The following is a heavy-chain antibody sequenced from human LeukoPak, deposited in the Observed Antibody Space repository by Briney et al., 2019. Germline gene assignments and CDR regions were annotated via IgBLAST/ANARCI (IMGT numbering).Heavy chain of an antibody. CDR3: ARDASTTSLLSGCDH. D-gene: IGHD2/OR15-2a*01. Sequence: GASVKVSCKASGYTFTDYYMHWVRQAPGQRLEWMGRINPNSGGTDYAQKFQGRVTMTRDTSINTLYMELSRLTSDDTAVYYCARDASTTSLLSGCDHWGQGTLVTASS. CDR1: GYTFTDYY. CDR2: INPNSGGT. J-gene: IGHJ4*02. V-gene: IGHV1-2*02.